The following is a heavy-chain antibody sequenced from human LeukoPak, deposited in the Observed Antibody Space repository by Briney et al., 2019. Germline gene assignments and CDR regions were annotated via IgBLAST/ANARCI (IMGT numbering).Heavy chain of an antibody. D-gene: IGHD3-22*01. V-gene: IGHV3-23*01. CDR3: AKAIYFDSSGYFPFDW. CDR2: ISGSGDHT. J-gene: IGHJ4*02. Sequence: PGGSLRLSCAASGFTFSNYAMSWVRQAPGKGLEWVSGISGSGDHTYCAVSVKGRFTISRDNSKNTVYLQMNSLRAEDTAVFYCAKAIYFDSSGYFPFDWWGQGSLVTVSS. CDR1: GFTFSNYA.